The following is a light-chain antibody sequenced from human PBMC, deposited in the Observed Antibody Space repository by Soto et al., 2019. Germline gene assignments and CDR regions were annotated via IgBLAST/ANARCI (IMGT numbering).Light chain of an antibody. J-gene: IGKJ4*01. CDR3: QQYYSTPPT. CDR1: HSVLYSSNNKNY. V-gene: IGKV4-1*01. CDR2: WTS. Sequence: DIVMTQSPDSLAVSLGERATINRKSRHSVLYSSNNKNYLAWYQQKPGQPTKLLIYWTSTRESGVPARVSGSGAGTDVTLTISSLQAEEGAVDYCQQYYSTPPTFGGGTKVDI.